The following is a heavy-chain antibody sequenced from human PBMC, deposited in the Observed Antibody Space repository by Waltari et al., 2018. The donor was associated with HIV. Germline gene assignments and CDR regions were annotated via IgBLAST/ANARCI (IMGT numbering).Heavy chain of an antibody. CDR2: IKQDGIEK. D-gene: IGHD3-10*01. J-gene: IGHJ4*02. CDR1: GFTFSSYW. V-gene: IGHV3-7*04. CDR3: ARGGFYGAGSKVN. Sequence: EVQLVESGGGLVQPGGSLRLSCAASGFTFSSYWMSWVRQAPGKGLEWLANIKQDGIEKYYGDSVNGRFTISRDNAENSLYLQMNSLGAEDSAVYYCARGGFYGAGSKVNWGQGTLVTVSS.